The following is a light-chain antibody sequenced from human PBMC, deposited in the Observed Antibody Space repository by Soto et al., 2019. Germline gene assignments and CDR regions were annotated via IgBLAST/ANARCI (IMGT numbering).Light chain of an antibody. CDR2: KAS. CDR1: QSISTW. V-gene: IGKV1-5*03. Sequence: DIQMTQSPSTLSASVGDRVTITCRASQSISTWLAWYQQKPGKAPKLLIYKASTLESGVPSRFSGSGSGTEFTLTISSLHPDDFATYCCQQYYSISLLAFGGGTKVDIK. CDR3: QQYYSISLLA. J-gene: IGKJ4*01.